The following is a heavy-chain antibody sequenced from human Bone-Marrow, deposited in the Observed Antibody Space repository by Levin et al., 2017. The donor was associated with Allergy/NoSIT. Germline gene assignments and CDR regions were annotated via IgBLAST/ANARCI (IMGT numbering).Heavy chain of an antibody. D-gene: IGHD3-22*01. Sequence: GESLKISCAASGFSFRDYTMNWVRQAPGKGLEWVASIISSGNNMYYADSVKGRFIISRDNAKNSLYLQMNSLRAEDTGVYYCARDVYDSGAFLFYFDSWGPGTLVTVSS. V-gene: IGHV3-21*01. CDR2: IISSGNNM. CDR1: GFSFRDYT. J-gene: IGHJ4*02. CDR3: ARDVYDSGAFLFYFDS.